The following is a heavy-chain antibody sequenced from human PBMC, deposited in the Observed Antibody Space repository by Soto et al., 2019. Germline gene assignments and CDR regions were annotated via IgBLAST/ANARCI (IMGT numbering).Heavy chain of an antibody. CDR1: GFTFSSYG. D-gene: IGHD3-10*01. J-gene: IGHJ6*02. Sequence: PGGSLRLSCAASGFTFSSYGMHWVRQAPGKGLEWVAVISYDGSNKYYADSVKGRFTISRDNSKNTLYLQMNSLRAEDTAVYYCAKGDYYGSGSYFYYYYGMDVWGQGTTVTVSS. CDR3: AKGDYYGSGSYFYYYYGMDV. V-gene: IGHV3-30*18. CDR2: ISYDGSNK.